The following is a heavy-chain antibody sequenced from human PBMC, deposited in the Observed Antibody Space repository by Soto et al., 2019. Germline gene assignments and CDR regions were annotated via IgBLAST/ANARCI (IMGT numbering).Heavy chain of an antibody. Sequence: QVQLVQSGAEVKKPGSSVKVSCKASGGTFSSYAISWVRQAPGQGLEWMGGIIPIFGTANYAQKFQGRVTITADESTSTAYMELSSRRSEDTAVYYCVLAWGMVRYCSGGSCYSGDYWGQGTLVTVSS. CDR2: IIPIFGTA. J-gene: IGHJ4*02. CDR1: GGTFSSYA. D-gene: IGHD2-15*01. V-gene: IGHV1-69*12. CDR3: VLAWGMVRYCSGGSCYSGDY.